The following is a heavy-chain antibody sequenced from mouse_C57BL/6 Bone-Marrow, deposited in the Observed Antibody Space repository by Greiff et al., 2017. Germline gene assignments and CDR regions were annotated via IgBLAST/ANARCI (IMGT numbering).Heavy chain of an antibody. CDR3: ARGAVYYNSYFDD. CDR2: IYPGGGYT. CDR1: GYTFTNYW. V-gene: IGHV1-63*01. D-gene: IGHD2-1*01. J-gene: IGHJ2*01. Sequence: QVHVQQSGAELVRPGTSVKMSCKASGYTFTNYWIGWVKQRPGNGLEWIGDIYPGGGYTNYNEKFKGKATLTADKSSSTAYMQFSSLTSEDSAVYYCARGAVYYNSYFDDWGKGTTVTVSS.